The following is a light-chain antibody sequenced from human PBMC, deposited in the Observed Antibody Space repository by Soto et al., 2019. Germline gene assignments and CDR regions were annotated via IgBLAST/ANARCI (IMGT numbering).Light chain of an antibody. J-gene: IGKJ5*01. V-gene: IGKV3-11*01. Sequence: EIVLTQSPATLSLSPGERATLSCRTSQSVSSYFAWYQQKPGRAPRLLIYDASNRATGIPARFIGSGSGTDFTLTISSLEPEDFAVYYGQQRSNWPITFGQGTRLE. CDR3: QQRSNWPIT. CDR1: QSVSSY. CDR2: DAS.